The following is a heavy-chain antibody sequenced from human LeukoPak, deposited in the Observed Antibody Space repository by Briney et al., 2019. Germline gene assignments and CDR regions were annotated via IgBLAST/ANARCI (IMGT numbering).Heavy chain of an antibody. J-gene: IGHJ4*02. CDR1: GFSLSRYW. Sequence: GGSLRLSCEASGFSLSRYWMSLVRQAPGNGLEWVSAISGSGGSTYYADSVKGRFTISRDNSKNTLYLQMNSLRAEDTAVYYCAKVLHVGHDYWGQGTLVTVSS. CDR2: ISGSGGST. V-gene: IGHV3-23*01. CDR3: AKVLHVGHDY.